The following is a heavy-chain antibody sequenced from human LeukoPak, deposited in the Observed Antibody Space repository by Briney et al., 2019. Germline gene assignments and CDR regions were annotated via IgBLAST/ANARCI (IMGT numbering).Heavy chain of an antibody. J-gene: IGHJ4*02. CDR2: FSGGDDSP. Sequence: PGGSLRLSCVASGFTFSSYAMTWFRQAPGKGLEWFSSFSGGDDSPYHADSVKGRFTISRDNSKSTLYLQMNSLRAEDTAIYYCAKNGWLRSSGLWGDYWGQGALVTVSS. CDR3: AKNGWLRSSGLWGDY. D-gene: IGHD5-12*01. V-gene: IGHV3-23*01. CDR1: GFTFSSYA.